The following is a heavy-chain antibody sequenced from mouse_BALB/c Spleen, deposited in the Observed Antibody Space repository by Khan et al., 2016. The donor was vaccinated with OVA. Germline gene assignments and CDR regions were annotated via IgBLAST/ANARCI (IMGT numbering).Heavy chain of an antibody. CDR2: IDPANADI. D-gene: IGHD2-13*01. CDR3: ATHYGDPFAY. J-gene: IGHJ3*01. Sequence: VQLKESGAELVKPGTSVKLSCTASGFNIKDTYIHWVTQRPEQVLEWIGRIDPANADIRYDPKFQGKATITADTFSNTAYLQLSSLTSEDTAVYYCATHYGDPFAYWGQGTLVTVSA. V-gene: IGHV14-3*02. CDR1: GFNIKDTY.